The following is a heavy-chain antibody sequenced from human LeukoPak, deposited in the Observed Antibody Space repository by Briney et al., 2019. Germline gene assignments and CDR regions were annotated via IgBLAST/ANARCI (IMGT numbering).Heavy chain of an antibody. D-gene: IGHD5-24*01. Sequence: GASVKVSCKASGYTFTGHYIHWVRQAPGQGLEWMGWINPNSGGTNYAQKFQGRVTMTRDTSISTAYMELSRLRSDDTAVYYCARQPRWLQSPYYFDYWGQGTLVTVSS. V-gene: IGHV1-2*02. CDR2: INPNSGGT. CDR3: ARQPRWLQSPYYFDY. CDR1: GYTFTGHY. J-gene: IGHJ4*02.